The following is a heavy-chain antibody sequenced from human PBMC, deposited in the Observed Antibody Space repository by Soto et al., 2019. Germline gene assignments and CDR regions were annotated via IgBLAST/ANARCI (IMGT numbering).Heavy chain of an antibody. D-gene: IGHD2-15*01. CDR1: GYSFTNYY. V-gene: IGHV1-46*01. CDR2: INPSGIST. J-gene: IGHJ4*02. CDR3: ARSDNVAVAASSPVYFDY. Sequence: QVQLVQSGAEVKKPGASVKVSCKTSGYSFTNYYLHWVRQAPGQGLEWMGLINPSGISTSYAQKFQGRVTMTRDTSTSTVYMDLSSLRSEDTAVYYCARSDNVAVAASSPVYFDYWGQGTLVTVSS.